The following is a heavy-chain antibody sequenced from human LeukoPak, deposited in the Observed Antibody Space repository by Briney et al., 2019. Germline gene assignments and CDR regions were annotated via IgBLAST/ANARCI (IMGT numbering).Heavy chain of an antibody. CDR3: ARAVEYCSSTSCYPYNWFDP. V-gene: IGHV1-69*01. D-gene: IGHD2-2*01. J-gene: IGHJ5*02. CDR2: IIPIFGTA. CDR1: GGTFSSYA. Sequence: SVKVSCKASGGTFSSYAISWVRQAPGQGLEWMGGIIPIFGTANYAQKFQGRVTITADESTSTAYMELSSLRSEDTAVYYCARAVEYCSSTSCYPYNWFDPWGQGTLVTVFS.